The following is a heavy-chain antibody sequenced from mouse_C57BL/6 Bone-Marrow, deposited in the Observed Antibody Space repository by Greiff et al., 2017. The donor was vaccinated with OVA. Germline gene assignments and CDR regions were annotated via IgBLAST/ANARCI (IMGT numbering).Heavy chain of an antibody. CDR2: FYPGSGSI. J-gene: IGHJ3*01. Sequence: LQESGAELVKPGASVKLSCKASGYTFTEYTIHWVKQRSGQGLEWIGWFYPGSGSIKYNEKFQDKATLTADKSFSTVYMELSRLTSEDSAVYCCARHEETLLRPAWFAYWGQGTLVTVSA. V-gene: IGHV1-62-2*01. CDR1: GYTFTEYT. D-gene: IGHD1-2*01. CDR3: ARHEETLLRPAWFAY.